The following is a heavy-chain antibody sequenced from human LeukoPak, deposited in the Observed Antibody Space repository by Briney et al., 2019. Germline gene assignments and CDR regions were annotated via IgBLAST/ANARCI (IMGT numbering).Heavy chain of an antibody. V-gene: IGHV4-39*01. CDR1: GGSISSSSYY. CDR3: ARHLRAARYCGSSSCYDFDY. CDR2: IYYSGST. Sequence: SETLSLTCTVSGGSISSSSYYWGWIRQPPGKGLEWIGSIYYSGSTYYNPSLKSRVTTSVDTSKNQFSLKLSSVTATDTAVYYCARHLRAARYCGSSSCYDFDYWGQGTLVTVSS. J-gene: IGHJ4*02. D-gene: IGHD2-2*01.